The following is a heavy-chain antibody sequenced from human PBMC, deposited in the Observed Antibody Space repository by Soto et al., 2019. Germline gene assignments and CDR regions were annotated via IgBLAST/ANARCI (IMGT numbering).Heavy chain of an antibody. CDR3: ARGEWLTPPGNY. V-gene: IGHV3-74*01. J-gene: IGHJ4*02. CDR2: INTDGSST. Sequence: GGSLRLSCAASGFTFSSYWMHWVRQVPGKGLVWVSRINTDGSSTSYADSVKGRFTISRDNAQNTLYLQMNSLRAEDTAVYYCARGEWLTPPGNYWGQGTLVTVSS. CDR1: GFTFSSYW. D-gene: IGHD5-12*01.